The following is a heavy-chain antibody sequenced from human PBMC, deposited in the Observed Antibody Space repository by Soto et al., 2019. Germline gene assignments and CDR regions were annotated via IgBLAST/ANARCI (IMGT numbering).Heavy chain of an antibody. J-gene: IGHJ4*01. D-gene: IGHD4-17*01. CDR3: AKDKEPDGAWDIDY. CDR2: IHYSGST. V-gene: IGHV4-31*03. CDR1: GGSISSGGYY. Sequence: PSETLSLTCTVSGGSISSGGYYWSWIRQHPENGLEWIGNIHYSGSTYYSPSLKSRLIISVDTSKNQFSLNLISMTAEDTAVYFCAKDKEPDGAWDIDYWGHGTLVTVSS.